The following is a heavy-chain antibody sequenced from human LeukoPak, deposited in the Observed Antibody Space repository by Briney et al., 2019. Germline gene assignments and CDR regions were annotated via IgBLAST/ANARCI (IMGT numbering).Heavy chain of an antibody. CDR3: ARDHLPWDVRGLYWFDP. D-gene: IGHD3-10*01. Sequence: ASVKVSCKASGYTFTSYGISWVRQAPGQGLEWMGWISAYNGNTNYAQKLQGRVTMTTDTSTNTAYMELRSLRSDDTAVYYCARDHLPWDVRGLYWFDPWGQGTLVTVSS. V-gene: IGHV1-18*01. CDR2: ISAYNGNT. J-gene: IGHJ5*02. CDR1: GYTFTSYG.